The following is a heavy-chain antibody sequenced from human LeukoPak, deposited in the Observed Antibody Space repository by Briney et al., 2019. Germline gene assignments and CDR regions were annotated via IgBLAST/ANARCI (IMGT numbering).Heavy chain of an antibody. J-gene: IGHJ5*02. D-gene: IGHD3-3*01. Sequence: ASVKVSCKASGYTLTSYGISWVRQAPGQGLEWMGWISAYNGNTNYAQKLQGRVTMTTDTSTSTAYMELRSLRSDDTAVYYCARDRAPSITIFGVVITHGWFAPWGQGTLVTVSS. CDR2: ISAYNGNT. CDR3: ARDRAPSITIFGVVITHGWFAP. V-gene: IGHV1-18*01. CDR1: GYTLTSYG.